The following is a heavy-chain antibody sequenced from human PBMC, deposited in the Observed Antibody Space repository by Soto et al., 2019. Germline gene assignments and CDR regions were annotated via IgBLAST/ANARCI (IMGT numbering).Heavy chain of an antibody. CDR1: GFTFGSYT. V-gene: IGHV3-21*01. J-gene: IGHJ4*02. CDR2: ISSSSSYI. CDR3: ARDIFGDYEAGIDY. D-gene: IGHD4-17*01. Sequence: LSLTCAASGFTFGSYTMNWVRQAPGKGLEWVASISSSSSYIYYADSVKGRFTLSRDNAKNSLFLQMNSLRAEDTALYYCARDIFGDYEAGIDYWGQGTLVTVSS.